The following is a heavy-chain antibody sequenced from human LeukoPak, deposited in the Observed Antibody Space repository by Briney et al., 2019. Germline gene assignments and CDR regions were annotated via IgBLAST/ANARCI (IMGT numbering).Heavy chain of an antibody. CDR2: IRSKAYGGTT. J-gene: IGHJ4*02. D-gene: IGHD6-13*01. CDR3: TREGLSSSSWYPARI. CDR1: GFTFGDYA. Sequence: GGSLRLSCTASGFTFGDYAMSWVRQAPGKGLEWVGFIRSKAYGGTTEYAASVKGRFTISRDDSKSIAYLQMNSLKTEDTAVYYCTREGLSSSSWYPARIWDQGTLVTVSS. V-gene: IGHV3-49*04.